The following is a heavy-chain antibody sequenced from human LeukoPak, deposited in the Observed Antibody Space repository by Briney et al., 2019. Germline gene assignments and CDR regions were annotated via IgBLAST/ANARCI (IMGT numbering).Heavy chain of an antibody. D-gene: IGHD3-3*01. CDR1: GYTLTELS. CDR2: FDPEDGET. Sequence: ASVKVSCKVSGYTLTELSMHWVRQAPGKGLEWMGGFDPEDGETIYAQKFQGRVTMTEDTSTDTAYMELSSLRSEDTAVYYCATPKGPLEWLSSADAFDIWGQGTMVIVSS. CDR3: ATPKGPLEWLSSADAFDI. V-gene: IGHV1-24*01. J-gene: IGHJ3*02.